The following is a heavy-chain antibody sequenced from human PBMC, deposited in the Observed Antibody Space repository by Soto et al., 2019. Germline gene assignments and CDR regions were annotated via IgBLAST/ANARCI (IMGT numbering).Heavy chain of an antibody. CDR1: GFTFSSYA. CDR2: ISGSGGNT. D-gene: IGHD4-17*01. Sequence: EVQLLESGGGLVQPGGSLRLSCAASGFTFSSYAMSWVRQAPGKGLEWVSGISGSGGNTYYADSVKGRFTISRDNSKNTLYLQLNILRAEDTAVYYCAKEKTVTPDAAFDIWGQGTLVTVSS. CDR3: AKEKTVTPDAAFDI. V-gene: IGHV3-23*01. J-gene: IGHJ3*02.